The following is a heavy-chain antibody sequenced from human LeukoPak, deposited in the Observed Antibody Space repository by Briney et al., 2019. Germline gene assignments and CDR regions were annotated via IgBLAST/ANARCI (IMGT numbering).Heavy chain of an antibody. V-gene: IGHV1-2*02. J-gene: IGHJ4*02. CDR1: GYTFTGYY. CDR3: ATRDVVVAATEHDY. D-gene: IGHD2-15*01. CDR2: INPNSGGT. Sequence: ASVKVSCKASGYTFTGYYMHWVRQAPGQGLEWMGWINPNSGGTNYAQKFQGRVTMTRDTSISTAYMELSRLRSDDPAVYYCATRDVVVAATEHDYWGQGTLVTVSS.